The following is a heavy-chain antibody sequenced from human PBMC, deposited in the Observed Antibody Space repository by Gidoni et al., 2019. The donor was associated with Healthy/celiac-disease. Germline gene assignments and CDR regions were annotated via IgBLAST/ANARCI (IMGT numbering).Heavy chain of an antibody. Sequence: QGQLQQWGAGLLKPSATLSLTFAFYVGSFSGFYWSWIRQPPVKELALIGEINHSGSNNYNPALKSRVTIDVDTSKNQFSLKLSSVTAADTAVYYCARGIPFRHDFWSGYYRPWAQTNWFDPWGQGTLVTVSS. D-gene: IGHD3-3*01. J-gene: IGHJ5*02. CDR2: INHSGSN. V-gene: IGHV4-34*01. CDR1: VGSFSGFY. CDR3: ARGIPFRHDFWSGYYRPWAQTNWFDP.